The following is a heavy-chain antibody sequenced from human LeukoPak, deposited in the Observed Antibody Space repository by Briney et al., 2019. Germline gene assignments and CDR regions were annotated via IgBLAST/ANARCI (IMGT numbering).Heavy chain of an antibody. CDR3: TRVTKLGILVDY. Sequence: SSQTLSLTCTDSGGSISSGDYYWSWIRQPPGKGLEWIGYIYYSGSTYYNPSLKSRVTISVDTSKNQFSLKLSSATAADTAVYYCTRVTKLGILVDYWGQGTLVTVSS. V-gene: IGHV4-30-4*01. CDR1: GGSISSGDYY. J-gene: IGHJ4*02. CDR2: IYYSGST. D-gene: IGHD7-27*01.